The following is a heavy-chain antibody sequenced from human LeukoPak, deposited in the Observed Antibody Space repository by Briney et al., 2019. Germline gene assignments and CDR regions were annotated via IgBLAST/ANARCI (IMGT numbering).Heavy chain of an antibody. CDR3: ARVVLLWFGELIGNYYYMDV. CDR1: GGSFSGYY. CDR2: INHSGST. V-gene: IGHV4-34*01. D-gene: IGHD3-10*01. Sequence: PSETLSLTCAVYGGSFSGYYWSWIRQPPGKGLEWIGEINHSGSTNYNPSLKSRVTISVDTSKNQFSLKLSSVTAADTAVYYCARVVLLWFGELIGNYYYMDVWGEGTTVTVSS. J-gene: IGHJ6*03.